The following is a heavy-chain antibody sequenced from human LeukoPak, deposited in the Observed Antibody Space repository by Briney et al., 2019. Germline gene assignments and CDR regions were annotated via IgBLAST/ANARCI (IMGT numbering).Heavy chain of an antibody. J-gene: IGHJ4*02. V-gene: IGHV3-23*01. CDR1: GFTFSSYA. Sequence: PGGSLRLSCAASGFTFSSYAMSWVRQAPGKGLGWVSAISGSGGSTYYADSVKGRFTISRDNSKNTLYLQMNSLRAEDTAVYYCAKGPITMIVVVIASSYYFDYWGQGTLVTVSS. D-gene: IGHD3-22*01. CDR2: ISGSGGST. CDR3: AKGPITMIVVVIASSYYFDY.